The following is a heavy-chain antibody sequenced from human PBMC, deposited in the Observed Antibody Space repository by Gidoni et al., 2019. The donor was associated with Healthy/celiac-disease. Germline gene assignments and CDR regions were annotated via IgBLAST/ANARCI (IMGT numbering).Heavy chain of an antibody. CDR2: INHSGST. D-gene: IGHD4-4*01. V-gene: IGHV4-34*01. J-gene: IGHJ5*02. Sequence: QVQLLLCGSGLVKPSETLSLTCAVYGGSVSGYYWSWIRQPPGKGLEWIGEINHSGSTNYNPSLKRRVTISVDTSKNQFSLKLSSVTAADTAVYYCERASMDDYSNWFDPWGQGTLVTVSS. CDR1: GGSVSGYY. CDR3: ERASMDDYSNWFDP.